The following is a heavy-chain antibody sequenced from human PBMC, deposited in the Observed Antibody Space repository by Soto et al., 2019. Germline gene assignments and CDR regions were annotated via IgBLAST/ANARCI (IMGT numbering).Heavy chain of an antibody. J-gene: IGHJ4*02. CDR3: ARGAHLSSGWERVY. D-gene: IGHD6-19*01. V-gene: IGHV3-74*01. CDR2: INTDGSTT. CDR1: GFTFSSYW. Sequence: EVQLVESGGGSVQPGGSLRLSCAASGFTFSSYWMHWVRQAPGKGPVWVSRINTDGSTTSYADSVKGRFTISRDNAKNTLYLQMNSLRAEDMAVYYCARGAHLSSGWERVYWGQGTLVTVSS.